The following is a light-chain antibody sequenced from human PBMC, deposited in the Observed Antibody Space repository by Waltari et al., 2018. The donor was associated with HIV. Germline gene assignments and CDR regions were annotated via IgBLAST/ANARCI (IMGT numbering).Light chain of an antibody. J-gene: IGKJ2*01. V-gene: IGKV1-12*01. Sequence: DIQMTQSPSSVSASIGDRVTITCRASQGISNWLAWYQQKAGKAPKLLIYAASILESGVPSRFSGSGSVTYFTLTISSLQPEDFATYFCQQGNSFPYTFGQGTNLEIK. CDR3: QQGNSFPYT. CDR2: AAS. CDR1: QGISNW.